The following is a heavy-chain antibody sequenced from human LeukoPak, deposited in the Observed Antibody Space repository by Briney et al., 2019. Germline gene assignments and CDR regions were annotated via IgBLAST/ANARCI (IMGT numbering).Heavy chain of an antibody. V-gene: IGHV4-34*01. D-gene: IGHD4-17*01. CDR2: INHSGST. Sequence: SETLSLTCAVYGGSFSGYYWGWIRQPPGKGLEWIGEINHSGSTNYNPSLKSRVTISVDTSKNQFSLKLSSVTAADTAVYYCAFMPVTTLDYYYGMDVWGQGTTVTVSS. CDR3: AFMPVTTLDYYYGMDV. CDR1: GGSFSGYY. J-gene: IGHJ6*02.